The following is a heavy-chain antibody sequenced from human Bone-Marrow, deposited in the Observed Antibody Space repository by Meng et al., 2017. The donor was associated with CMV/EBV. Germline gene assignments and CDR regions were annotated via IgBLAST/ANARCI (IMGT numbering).Heavy chain of an antibody. V-gene: IGHV1-2*02. CDR2: INPNSGGT. CDR1: GYTFTGYN. Sequence: ASVKVSCKASGYTFTGYNMHWVRQDPGQGLEWMGWINPNSGGTNYAQKFQGRVTMTRDTSISTAYMELSRLRSDDTAVYYCARGTAMAYGMDVWGQGTTVTVSS. D-gene: IGHD5-18*01. CDR3: ARGTAMAYGMDV. J-gene: IGHJ6*02.